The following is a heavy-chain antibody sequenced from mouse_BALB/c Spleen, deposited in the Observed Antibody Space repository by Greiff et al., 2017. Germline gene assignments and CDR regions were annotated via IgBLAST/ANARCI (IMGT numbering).Heavy chain of an antibody. CDR1: GFNIKDTY. Sequence: EVQLQESGAELVKPGASVKLSCTASGFNIKDTYMHWVKQRPEQGLEWIGRIDPANGNTKYDPKFQGKATITADTSSNTAYLQLSSLTSEDTAVYYCASLYYGYDWFAYWGQGTLVTVSA. V-gene: IGHV14-3*02. J-gene: IGHJ3*01. CDR3: ASLYYGYDWFAY. D-gene: IGHD2-2*01. CDR2: IDPANGNT.